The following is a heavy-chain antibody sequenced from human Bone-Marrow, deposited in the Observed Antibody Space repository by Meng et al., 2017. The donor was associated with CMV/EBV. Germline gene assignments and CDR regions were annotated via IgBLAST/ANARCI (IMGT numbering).Heavy chain of an antibody. CDR3: ARGRGHDFWSGYSTTEFDP. CDR1: GGSFSAYY. Sequence: SETLSLTCAVYGGSFSAYYWSWIRQPPGKGLEWIGEINHSGSTNYNPSLKSRVTISADTSKNQFSLKLSSVTAADTAVYYCARGRGHDFWSGYSTTEFDPWGQGTLVTVSS. CDR2: INHSGST. D-gene: IGHD3-3*01. V-gene: IGHV4-34*01. J-gene: IGHJ5*02.